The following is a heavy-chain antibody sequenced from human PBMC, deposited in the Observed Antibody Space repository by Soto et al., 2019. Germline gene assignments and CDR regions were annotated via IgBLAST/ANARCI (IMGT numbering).Heavy chain of an antibody. V-gene: IGHV3-23*01. CDR1: GFTFSSYA. D-gene: IGHD1-1*01. CDR3: AKDAQLERRGYYYYGMDV. Sequence: QSGGSLRLSCAASGFTFSSYAMSWVRQAPGKGLEWVSAISGSGGSTYYADSVKGRFTISRDNSKNTLYLQMNSLRAEDTAVYYCAKDAQLERRGYYYYGMDVWGQGTTVTVSS. J-gene: IGHJ6*02. CDR2: ISGSGGST.